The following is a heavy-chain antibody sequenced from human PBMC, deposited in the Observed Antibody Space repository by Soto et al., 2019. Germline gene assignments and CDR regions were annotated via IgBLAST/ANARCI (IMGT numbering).Heavy chain of an antibody. Sequence: GVLRLSCAASGFTFSSYSMNWVRQAPGKGLEWVSSISSSSSYIYYADSVKGRFTISRDNAKNSLYLQMNSLRAEDTAVYYCARDSEAQISSRLDPWGQGTLVTVSS. D-gene: IGHD2-2*01. V-gene: IGHV3-21*01. CDR3: ARDSEAQISSRLDP. CDR1: GFTFSSYS. CDR2: ISSSSSYI. J-gene: IGHJ5*02.